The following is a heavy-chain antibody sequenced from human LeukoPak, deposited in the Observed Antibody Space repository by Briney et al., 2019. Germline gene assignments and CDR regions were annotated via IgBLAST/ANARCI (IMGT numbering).Heavy chain of an antibody. CDR2: ISSSSSYI. CDR3: ARDGRGTYYFDY. Sequence: GSLRLSGAASGFTFSSYSMNWVRQAPGKGLEWVSSISSSSSYIYYADSVKGRFTISRDNAKNSLYLQMNSLRAEDTAVYYCARDGRGTYYFDYWGQGTLVTVSS. CDR1: GFTFSSYS. D-gene: IGHD1-7*01. J-gene: IGHJ4*02. V-gene: IGHV3-21*01.